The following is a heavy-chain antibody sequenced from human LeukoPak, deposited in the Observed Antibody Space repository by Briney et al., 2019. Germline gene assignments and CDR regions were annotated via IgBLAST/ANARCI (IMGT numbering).Heavy chain of an antibody. CDR1: GFTFSSYA. CDR3: ANSGGWVSSWY. D-gene: IGHD6-13*01. CDR2: ISGSGGRT. J-gene: IGHJ4*02. Sequence: PGGSLRLSCAASGFTFSSYAMSWVRQAPGKGLEWVSSISGSGGRTHYADSVRGRFTISRDNSKNTLYLQMNSLRAEDTALYYCANSGGWVSSWYWGQGTLVTVSS. V-gene: IGHV3-23*01.